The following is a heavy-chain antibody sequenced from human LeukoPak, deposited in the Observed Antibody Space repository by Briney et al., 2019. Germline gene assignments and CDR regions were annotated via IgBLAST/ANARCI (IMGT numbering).Heavy chain of an antibody. CDR3: AREPRDSGSFDY. CDR1: GYTFTSYH. V-gene: IGHV1-8*01. Sequence: ASVKVSCKASGYTFTSYHINWVRQATGQGLEWVGWMNPNNSDIGYAQKFQGRVTVTRDTSTSTVYMELSSLISEDTAVYYCAREPRDSGSFDYWGQGTLVTVSS. CDR2: MNPNNSDI. J-gene: IGHJ4*02. D-gene: IGHD1-14*01.